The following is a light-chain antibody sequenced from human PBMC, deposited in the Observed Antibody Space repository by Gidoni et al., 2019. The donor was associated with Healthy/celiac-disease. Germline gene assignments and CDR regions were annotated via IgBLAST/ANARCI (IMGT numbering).Light chain of an antibody. Sequence: EIVFTQSPATLSLSPGERATLSCRASQSVSSYLAWYQQKPGQAPRLLIYDASNRATGIPARVSGSGSGTDFTLTISSLEPEDFAVYYCQQRSNWPPTFGGGTKVEIK. J-gene: IGKJ4*01. CDR2: DAS. CDR1: QSVSSY. V-gene: IGKV3-11*01. CDR3: QQRSNWPPT.